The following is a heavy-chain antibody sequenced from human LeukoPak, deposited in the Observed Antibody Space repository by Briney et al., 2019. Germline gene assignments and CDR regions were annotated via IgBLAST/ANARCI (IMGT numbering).Heavy chain of an antibody. CDR3: ARLGDDYYDSSGYDY. CDR2: IIPIFGTA. V-gene: IGHV1-69*13. J-gene: IGHJ4*02. CDR1: GGTFSSYA. Sequence: SVKVSCKASGGTFSSYAISWVRQAPGQGLEWMGGIIPIFGTANYAQKFQGRVTITADESTSTAYMELSSLRSEDTAVYYCARLGDDYYDSSGYDYWGQGTLVTVSS. D-gene: IGHD3-22*01.